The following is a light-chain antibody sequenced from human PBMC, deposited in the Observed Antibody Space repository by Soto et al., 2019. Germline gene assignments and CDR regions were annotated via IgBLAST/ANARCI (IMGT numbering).Light chain of an antibody. V-gene: IGLV2-8*01. CDR2: EAT. CDR1: SSDVGFYNF. CDR3: ASYAGTKLFV. Sequence: QSALTQPPSASGSPGQSLTISCTGTSSDVGFYNFVSWYQQRPGKAPKLVIYEATKRPSGVPDRFSGSKSGSTASLTVSGLQADDEAEYYCASYAGTKLFVFGSGTKLTVL. J-gene: IGLJ1*01.